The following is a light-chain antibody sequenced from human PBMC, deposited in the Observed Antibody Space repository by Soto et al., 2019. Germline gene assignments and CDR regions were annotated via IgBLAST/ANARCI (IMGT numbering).Light chain of an antibody. Sequence: QSALTQPASVSGSPGQSITISCTGTSSDIGDYDYVSWYQQYPGKAPNLLLYEVSNRPSGVSTRFSGSKFGNTASLTISGLQPEDEAHYYCSSYRSSTTLYVFGTGTKVTVL. CDR3: SSYRSSTTLYV. V-gene: IGLV2-14*01. J-gene: IGLJ1*01. CDR2: EVS. CDR1: SSDIGDYDY.